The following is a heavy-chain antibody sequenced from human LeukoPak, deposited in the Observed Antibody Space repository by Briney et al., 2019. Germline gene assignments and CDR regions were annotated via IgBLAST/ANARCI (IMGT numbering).Heavy chain of an antibody. CDR3: ARDKIAAAGNFDY. Sequence: SVKVSCKASGGTFSSYTISWVRQAPGQGLEWMGRIIPILGIANYAQKFQGRVTITADKSTSTAYMELSSLRSEDTAVYYCARDKIAAAGNFDYWGQGTPVTVSS. D-gene: IGHD6-13*01. CDR2: IIPILGIA. CDR1: GGTFSSYT. V-gene: IGHV1-69*04. J-gene: IGHJ4*02.